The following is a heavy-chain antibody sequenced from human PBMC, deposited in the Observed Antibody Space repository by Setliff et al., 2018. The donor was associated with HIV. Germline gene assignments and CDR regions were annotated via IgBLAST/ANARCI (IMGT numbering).Heavy chain of an antibody. V-gene: IGHV1-2*06. Sequence: ASVKVSCKAIGYMILGYKMNWVRQAPGQGLEWIGRISPNNGAAEYAPKFQGRVTMTRDTSISTAYMELSRLRSDDTAVYYCARPRMFDSFDIWGRGTMVTVSS. D-gene: IGHD3-10*02. CDR1: GYMILGYK. J-gene: IGHJ3*02. CDR3: ARPRMFDSFDI. CDR2: ISPNNGAA.